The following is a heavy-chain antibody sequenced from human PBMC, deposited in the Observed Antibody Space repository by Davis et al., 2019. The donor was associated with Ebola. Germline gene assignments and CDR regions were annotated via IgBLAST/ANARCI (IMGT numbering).Heavy chain of an antibody. CDR2: IYYTGST. CDR1: GGSISSSGYY. Sequence: MPSETLSLTCTVSGGSISSSGYYWGWIRQPPGKGLEWIGSIYYTGSTYYNPSLKSRVTISVGTSKSQFSLKLSSVTAADTAVYYCARQHYDTSGYYGCWGQGTLVTVSS. D-gene: IGHD3-22*01. CDR3: ARQHYDTSGYYGC. J-gene: IGHJ4*02. V-gene: IGHV4-39*01.